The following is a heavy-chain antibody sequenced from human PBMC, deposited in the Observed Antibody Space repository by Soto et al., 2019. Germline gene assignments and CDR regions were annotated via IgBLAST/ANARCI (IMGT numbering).Heavy chain of an antibody. CDR3: ARVPDYYDNGAYSFFDF. CDR1: GFTFSVYS. CDR2: ISSYSTI. J-gene: IGHJ4*02. D-gene: IGHD3-22*01. V-gene: IGHV3-48*02. Sequence: GGSLRLSCAASGFTFSVYSMNWVRQAPGKGLEWLSYISSYSTIYYADSVKGRFTISRDNAKNSLYLQMNSLRDEDTAVYYCARVPDYYDNGAYSFFDFWGQGTLVTVSS.